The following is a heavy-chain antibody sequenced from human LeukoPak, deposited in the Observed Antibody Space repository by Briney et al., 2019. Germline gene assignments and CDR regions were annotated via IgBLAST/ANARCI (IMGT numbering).Heavy chain of an antibody. V-gene: IGHV3-74*01. J-gene: IGHJ4*02. Sequence: GGSLRLSCAASGFTFSGYWMHSVRQAPGKGLVWVARIKYDGSYTNYADSVKGRFAISRDNAKNTLYLQLNSLRAEDTAVYYCARRDYFDDWGQGTLVTVPS. CDR3: ARRDYFDD. CDR2: IKYDGSYT. CDR1: GFTFSGYW.